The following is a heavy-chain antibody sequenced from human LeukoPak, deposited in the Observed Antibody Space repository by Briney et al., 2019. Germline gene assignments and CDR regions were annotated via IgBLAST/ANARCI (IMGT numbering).Heavy chain of an antibody. CDR2: IYHSGST. D-gene: IGHD3-22*01. Sequence: TLSVICTVSGGSISSGGYYWSWIRQPPGKGLEWIGYIYHSGSTYYNPSLKSRVTISVDRSKNQFSLKLSSVTAADTAVYYCAKVKVVGYSTFDYWGQGTLVTVSP. CDR3: AKVKVVGYSTFDY. J-gene: IGHJ4*02. CDR1: GGSISSGGYY. V-gene: IGHV4-30-2*01.